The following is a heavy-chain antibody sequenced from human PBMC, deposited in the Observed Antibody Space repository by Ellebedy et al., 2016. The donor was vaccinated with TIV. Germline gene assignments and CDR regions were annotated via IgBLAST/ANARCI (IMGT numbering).Heavy chain of an antibody. J-gene: IGHJ4*02. D-gene: IGHD3-10*01. CDR1: GFTFSSYG. CDR3: ARDPLGEYGTDY. V-gene: IGHV3-30*03. CDR2: IPYDESDK. Sequence: GESLKISXAASGFTFSSYGMHWVRQAPGKGLEWVAVIPYDESDKYYADSVKGRFTISRDNSKNTLYLQMNSLRAEDTAVYYCARDPLGEYGTDYWGQGTLVTVSS.